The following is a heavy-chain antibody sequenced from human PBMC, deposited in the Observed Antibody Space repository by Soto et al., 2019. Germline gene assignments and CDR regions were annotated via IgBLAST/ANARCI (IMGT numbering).Heavy chain of an antibody. CDR2: INAGNGNT. Sequence: AASVKVSCKASGYTFTSYAMHWVHQAPGQRLEWMGWINAGNGNTKYSQKFQGRVTITRDTSASTAYMELSSLRSEDTAVYYCARMEYQLPDYYYGMDVWGQGTTVTVSS. CDR3: ARMEYQLPDYYYGMDV. D-gene: IGHD2-2*01. V-gene: IGHV1-3*01. J-gene: IGHJ6*02. CDR1: GYTFTSYA.